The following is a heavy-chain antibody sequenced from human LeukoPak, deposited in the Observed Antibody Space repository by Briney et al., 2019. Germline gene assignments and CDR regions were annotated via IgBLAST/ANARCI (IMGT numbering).Heavy chain of an antibody. CDR3: ARVGYSSGWYEPGGSDY. CDR1: GGSISNYF. V-gene: IGHV4-59*01. Sequence: SETLSLTCSVSGGSISNYFWSWIRQPPGKGLEWIGYIYYSGSTNYNPSLKSRVTISVDTSKNQFSLKLSSVTAADTAVYYCARVGYSSGWYEPGGSDYWGQGTLVTVSS. D-gene: IGHD6-19*01. CDR2: IYYSGST. J-gene: IGHJ4*02.